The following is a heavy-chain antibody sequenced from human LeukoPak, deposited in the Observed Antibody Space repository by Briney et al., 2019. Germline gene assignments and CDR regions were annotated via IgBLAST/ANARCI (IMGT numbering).Heavy chain of an antibody. CDR2: IKINGDDT. V-gene: IGHV3-23*01. D-gene: IGHD2-2*01. CDR3: VRAAPRDCSSTSCSLFDN. Sequence: SGGSPRLSCAASGFTFNNYAMSWVRQTPGKGLEWVSGIKINGDDTYYADSVRGRFTISRDRSRNTLYLQMNSLRVEDTAVYYCVRAAPRDCSSTSCSLFDNWGQGTLVTVSS. CDR1: GFTFNNYA. J-gene: IGHJ4*02.